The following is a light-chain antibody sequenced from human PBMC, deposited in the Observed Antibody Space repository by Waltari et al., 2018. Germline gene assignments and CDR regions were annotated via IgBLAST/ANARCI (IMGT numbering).Light chain of an antibody. J-gene: IGKJ4*01. CDR2: GAS. CDR3: QQYNDWPPLT. Sequence: EVVMTLSPATLSLSPGGRATLACRASQSVRSFLACYQQKPGQPPRLLIYGASTRATGIPARFSGSGSWREFILPISSLQSEDFAVYYCQQYNDWPPLTFGGGTKVEIK. V-gene: IGKV3-15*01. CDR1: QSVRSF.